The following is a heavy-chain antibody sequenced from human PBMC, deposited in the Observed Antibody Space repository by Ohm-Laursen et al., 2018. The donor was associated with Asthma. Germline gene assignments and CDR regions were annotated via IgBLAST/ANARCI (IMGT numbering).Heavy chain of an antibody. V-gene: IGHV3-15*01. Sequence: GSLRLSCTASGFTFSNAWMSWVRQAPGKGLEWVGRIKSKTDGGTTDYAAPVKGRFTISRDDSKNTLYLQMNSLKTEDTAVYYCTTVWTGTYGRRVYWGQGTLVTVSS. CDR2: IKSKTDGGTT. CDR1: GFTFSNAW. J-gene: IGHJ4*02. D-gene: IGHD1-7*01. CDR3: TTVWTGTYGRRVY.